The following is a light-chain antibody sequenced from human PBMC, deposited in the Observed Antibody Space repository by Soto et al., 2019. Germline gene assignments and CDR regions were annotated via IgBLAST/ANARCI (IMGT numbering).Light chain of an antibody. CDR3: ASKTSSSTYV. V-gene: IGLV2-14*01. CDR2: DVS. J-gene: IGLJ1*01. CDR1: SSDVGGSNS. Sequence: QSALTQPASVSGSPGQSITISCTGTSSDVGGSNSVSWYQQYPGQAPKLMIYDVSNRPSGVSNRFSGSKSGNTASLTISGRQAEGEAEYYCASKTSSSTYVFGPGTKLT.